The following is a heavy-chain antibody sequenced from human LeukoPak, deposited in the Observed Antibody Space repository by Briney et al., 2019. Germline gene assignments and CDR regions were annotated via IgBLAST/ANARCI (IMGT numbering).Heavy chain of an antibody. V-gene: IGHV4-34*01. Sequence: SSETLSLTCAVYGGSFSGYYWSWIRQPPGKGLEWIGEINHSGSTNYNPSLKSRVTISVDTSKNQFSLKLSSVTAADTAVYYCTRRGRDYWGQGTLVTVS. CDR3: TRRGRDY. CDR2: INHSGST. D-gene: IGHD3-16*01. J-gene: IGHJ4*02. CDR1: GGSFSGYY.